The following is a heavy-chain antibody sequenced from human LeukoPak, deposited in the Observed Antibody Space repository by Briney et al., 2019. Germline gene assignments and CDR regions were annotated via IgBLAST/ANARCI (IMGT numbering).Heavy chain of an antibody. CDR3: ARRNAMDV. Sequence: GGSLRLSCAASGFTYSSYSMNWVRQAPGKGLEWVSYISSSSSTIYYADSVKGRFTISRDDAKSSLYLQMNSLRAEDTAVYYCARRNAMDVWGQGTTVIVFS. V-gene: IGHV3-48*04. J-gene: IGHJ6*02. CDR1: GFTYSSYS. CDR2: ISSSSSTI.